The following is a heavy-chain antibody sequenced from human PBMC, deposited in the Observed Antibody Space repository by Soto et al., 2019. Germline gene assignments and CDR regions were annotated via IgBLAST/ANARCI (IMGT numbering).Heavy chain of an antibody. CDR2: INHSGST. V-gene: IGHV4-34*01. Sequence: SETLSLTCAVYGGSFSGYYWSWIRQPPGKGLEWIGEINHSGSTNYNPSLKSRVTISVDTSKNQFSLKLSSVTAADTAVYYCARGRLLWFGVSAFDIWGQGTMVTVSS. J-gene: IGHJ3*02. CDR3: ARGRLLWFGVSAFDI. D-gene: IGHD3-10*01. CDR1: GGSFSGYY.